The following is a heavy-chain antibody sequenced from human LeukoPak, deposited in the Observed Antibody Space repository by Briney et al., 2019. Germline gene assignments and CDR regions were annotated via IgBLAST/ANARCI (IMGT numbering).Heavy chain of an antibody. V-gene: IGHV1-18*01. CDR3: AREPLTGFGVVIIGAWFDP. D-gene: IGHD3-3*01. CDR1: GYTFSSYG. CDR2: IGAYNGNT. Sequence: ASVQLSCKASGYTFSSYGISWVRQAPGQGLEWMGWIGAYNGNTNYAQKFQGRVTMTTDTSTSTAYMELRSLRFDDTAVYYCAREPLTGFGVVIIGAWFDPWGQGTLVTVSS. J-gene: IGHJ5*02.